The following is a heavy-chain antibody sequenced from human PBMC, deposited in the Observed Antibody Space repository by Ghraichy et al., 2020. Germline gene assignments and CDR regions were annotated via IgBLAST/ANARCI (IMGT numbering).Heavy chain of an antibody. D-gene: IGHD3-10*01. CDR2: ISSRSTYI. CDR1: GFTFSSYS. CDR3: ARFTGSGSYYNPDYYYYYGIDV. V-gene: IGHV3-21*06. Sequence: GESLNISCAASGFTFSSYSISWVRQAPGKGLEWVSSISSRSTYISYADSLKGRFTISRDNAKNSLYLQMNSLRTEDTAVYYCARFTGSGSYYNPDYYYYYGIDVWGQGTTVTVSS. J-gene: IGHJ6*02.